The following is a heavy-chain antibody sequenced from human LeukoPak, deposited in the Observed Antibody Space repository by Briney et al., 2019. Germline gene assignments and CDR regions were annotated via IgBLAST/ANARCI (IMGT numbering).Heavy chain of an antibody. Sequence: PGGSLRLSCAASGFRFSSYVMSWVRQAPGKGLEYVSSIDGSDGASYYADSVKGRFTISRDNSKNTLYLQMNSLRAEDTAVYYCAKVPIAAAGTLLFFFQWAGPLFDYWGQGTLVTVSS. CDR1: GFRFSSYV. CDR2: IDGSDGAS. D-gene: IGHD6-13*01. J-gene: IGHJ4*02. CDR3: AKVPIAAAGTLLFFFQWAGPLFDY. V-gene: IGHV3-23*01.